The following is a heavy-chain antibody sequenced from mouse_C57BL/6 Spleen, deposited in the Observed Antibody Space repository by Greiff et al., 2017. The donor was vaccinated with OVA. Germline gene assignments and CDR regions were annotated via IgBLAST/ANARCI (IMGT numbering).Heavy chain of an antibody. Sequence: EVQRVESGGGLVKPGGSLKLSCAASGFTFSDYGMHWVRQAPEKGLEWVAYISSGSSTIYYADTVKGRFTISRDNAKNTLFLQMTSLRSEDTAMYYCARDTSNPFAYWGQGTLVTVSA. CDR2: ISSGSSTI. D-gene: IGHD2-5*01. CDR3: ARDTSNPFAY. V-gene: IGHV5-17*01. J-gene: IGHJ3*01. CDR1: GFTFSDYG.